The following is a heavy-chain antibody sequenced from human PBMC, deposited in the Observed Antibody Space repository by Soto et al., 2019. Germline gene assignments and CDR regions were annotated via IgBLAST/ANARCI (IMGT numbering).Heavy chain of an antibody. V-gene: IGHV4-30-4*01. CDR1: GGSISSGDYY. CDR3: ARVSSEAVVDKIDYFDY. CDR2: IYYSGST. J-gene: IGHJ4*02. D-gene: IGHD6-19*01. Sequence: SETLSLTCTVSGGSISSGDYYWSWIRQPPGKGLGWIGYIYYSGSTYYNPSLKSRVTISVDTSKNQFSLKLSSVTAADTAVYYCARVSSEAVVDKIDYFDYWGQGTLVTVSS.